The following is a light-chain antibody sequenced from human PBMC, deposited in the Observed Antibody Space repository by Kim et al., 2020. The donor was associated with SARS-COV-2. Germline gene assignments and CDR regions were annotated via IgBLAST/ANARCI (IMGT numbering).Light chain of an antibody. J-gene: IGKJ2*02. CDR1: QSVNTSF. Sequence: EIVLTQSPGTLSLSPGERATLSCKASQSVNTSFLAWYQQKPGQAPRLLIYNASSRATGIPDRFSGSGSGTGFTLTINRLEPEDVAVYYCQQYGSSPCTFGQGTKLEI. CDR3: QQYGSSPCT. CDR2: NAS. V-gene: IGKV3-20*01.